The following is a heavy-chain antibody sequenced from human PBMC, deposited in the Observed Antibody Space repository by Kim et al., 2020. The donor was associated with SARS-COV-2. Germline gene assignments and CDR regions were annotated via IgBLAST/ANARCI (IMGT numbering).Heavy chain of an antibody. J-gene: IGHJ5*02. V-gene: IGHV3-21*01. Sequence: GGSLRLSCAASGFTFSSYSMNWVRQAPGKGLEWVSSISSSSSYIYYADSVKGRFTISRDNAKNSLYLQMNSLRAEDTAVYYCARPPSYSSSWSRKNNWFDPWGQGTLVTVSS. CDR1: GFTFSSYS. CDR2: ISSSSSYI. CDR3: ARPPSYSSSWSRKNNWFDP. D-gene: IGHD6-13*01.